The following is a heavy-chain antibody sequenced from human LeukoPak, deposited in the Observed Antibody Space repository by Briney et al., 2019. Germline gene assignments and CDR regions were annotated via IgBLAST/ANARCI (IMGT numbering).Heavy chain of an antibody. V-gene: IGHV4-4*02. Sequence: KTSETLSLTCAVSGGSISSSNWWSWVRQPPGKGLEWIGEIYHSGSTNYNPSLKNRVTISVDKSKNQFSLKLSSVTAADTAVYYCARDANGGYDSSGYYSNWGQGTLVTVSS. CDR3: ARDANGGYDSSGYYSN. D-gene: IGHD3-22*01. CDR1: GGSISSSNW. J-gene: IGHJ4*02. CDR2: IYHSGST.